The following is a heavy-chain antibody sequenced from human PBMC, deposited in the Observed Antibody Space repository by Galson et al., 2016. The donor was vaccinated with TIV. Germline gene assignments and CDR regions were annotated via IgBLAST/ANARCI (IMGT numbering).Heavy chain of an antibody. Sequence: SVKVSCKASGYIFTNYYIHWVRQAPGQGLEWMGIINPRDGGRAIYAQKFQDRVTMTRDTSTSILYMQLSSLTSEDTAVYYCARDPVEDSKSSAKGLYGMDVWGQGTTVIVSS. CDR3: ARDPVEDSKSSAKGLYGMDV. D-gene: IGHD2-2*01. J-gene: IGHJ6*02. CDR1: GYIFTNYY. V-gene: IGHV1-46*01. CDR2: INPRDGGRA.